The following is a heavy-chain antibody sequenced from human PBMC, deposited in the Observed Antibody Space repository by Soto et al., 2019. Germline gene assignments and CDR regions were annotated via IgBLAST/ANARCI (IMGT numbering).Heavy chain of an antibody. Sequence: SETLSLTCTVSGGSISSGDYYWSWIRQPPGKGLEWIGYIYYSGSTYYNPSLKSRVTISVDTSKNQFSLKLSSVTAADTALYYCAREASVLIPAAQPSRFDSWGQGTLVTVSS. V-gene: IGHV4-30-4*01. J-gene: IGHJ4*02. CDR3: AREASVLIPAAQPSRFDS. CDR2: IYYSGST. CDR1: GGSISSGDYY. D-gene: IGHD2-2*01.